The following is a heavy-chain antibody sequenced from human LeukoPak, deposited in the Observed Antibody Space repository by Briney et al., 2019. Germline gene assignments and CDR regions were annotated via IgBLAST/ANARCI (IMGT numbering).Heavy chain of an antibody. V-gene: IGHV4-61*01. CDR1: GGSISSSNYY. D-gene: IGHD6-13*01. J-gene: IGHJ5*02. CDR2: IYYSGST. CDR3: ARGGSMTHWFDP. Sequence: SETLSLTCTVSGGSISSSNYYWSWVRQPPGKGLEWIGYIYYSGSTNYNPSLKSRVTISVDTSKNQFSLKLSSVTAADTAVYYCARGGSMTHWFDPWGQGTLVTVSS.